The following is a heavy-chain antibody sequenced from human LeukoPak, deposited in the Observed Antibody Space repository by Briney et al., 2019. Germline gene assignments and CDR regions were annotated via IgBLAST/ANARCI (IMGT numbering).Heavy chain of an antibody. V-gene: IGHV4-59*01. CDR2: IYYSGST. CDR3: ARGGWHFDY. D-gene: IGHD3-22*01. CDR1: GGSISSYY. J-gene: IGHJ4*02. Sequence: SETLSLTCTVSGGSISSYYWTWIRQPPGKGLEWIGYIYYSGSTIYNPSLKSRVTISVDTSKNQFSLKLNSVTAADTAVYYCARGGWHFDYWGQGTLVTVSS.